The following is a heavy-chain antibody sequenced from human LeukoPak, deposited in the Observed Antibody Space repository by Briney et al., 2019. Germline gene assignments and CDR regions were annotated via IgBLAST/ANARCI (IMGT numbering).Heavy chain of an antibody. Sequence: SETLSLTCAVSGGSISSSNWWSWVRPPPGKGVEWSGEIYHRGSTNYNPSLKSRLTISLDNSKNQFSLKLSSVTAADTAVYYCAIQRGTMVRGVIITQNYAFDIWGQGTMVTVSS. J-gene: IGHJ3*02. D-gene: IGHD3-10*01. V-gene: IGHV4-4*02. CDR2: IYHRGST. CDR1: GGSISSSNW. CDR3: AIQRGTMVRGVIITQNYAFDI.